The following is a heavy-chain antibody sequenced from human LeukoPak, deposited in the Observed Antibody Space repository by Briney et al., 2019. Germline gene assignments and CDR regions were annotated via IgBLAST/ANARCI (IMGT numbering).Heavy chain of an antibody. CDR1: GGSISSHY. CDR3: ARRPSSPDPGYYYYYMDV. V-gene: IGHV4-59*11. D-gene: IGHD2-2*01. J-gene: IGHJ6*03. Sequence: SETLSLTCTVSGGSISSHYWSWIRQPPGKGLEWIGYIYYSGSTNYNPSLKSRVTISVDTSKNQFSLKLSSVTAADTAVYYCARRPSSPDPGYYYYYMDVWGKGTTVTVSS. CDR2: IYYSGST.